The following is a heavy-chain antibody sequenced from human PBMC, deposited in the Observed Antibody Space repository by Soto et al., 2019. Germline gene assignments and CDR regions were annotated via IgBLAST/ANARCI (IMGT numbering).Heavy chain of an antibody. CDR3: ARVEHRAGYYYGMDV. V-gene: IGHV1-69*13. J-gene: IGHJ6*02. CDR1: GGTFSSYA. CDR2: IIPIFGTA. Sequence: SVKVSCKASGGTFSSYAISWVRQAPGQGLELMGGIIPIFGTANYAQKFQGRVTITADESTSTAYMELSSLRSEDTAVYYCARVEHRAGYYYGMDVWGQGTTVTVYS. D-gene: IGHD3-16*02.